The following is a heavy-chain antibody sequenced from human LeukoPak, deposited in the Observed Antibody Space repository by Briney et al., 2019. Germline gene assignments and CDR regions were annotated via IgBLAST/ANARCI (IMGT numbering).Heavy chain of an antibody. CDR1: GGSFSGYY. V-gene: IGHV4-34*01. D-gene: IGHD3-3*01. Sequence: PSETLSLTCAVYGGSFSGYYWSWIRQPPGKGLEWIGEINHSGSTNYNPSLKSRVTISVDTSKNQFSLKLSSVTAADTAVYYCARSYDLWRKYNNWFDPWGQGTLVTVSS. CDR2: INHSGST. J-gene: IGHJ5*02. CDR3: ARSYDLWRKYNNWFDP.